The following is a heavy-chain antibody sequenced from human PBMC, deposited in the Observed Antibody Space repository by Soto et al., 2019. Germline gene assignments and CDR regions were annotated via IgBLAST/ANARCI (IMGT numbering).Heavy chain of an antibody. J-gene: IGHJ3*02. CDR3: ARWAPYYGDIHRLSAFDI. Sequence: SETLSLTCTVSGGSISSYYWSWIRQPPGKGLEWIGYIYYSGSTNYNPSLKSRVTISVDTSKNQFSLKLSSVTAADTAVYYCARWAPYYGDIHRLSAFDIWGQGTMVTVSS. D-gene: IGHD4-17*01. CDR1: GGSISSYY. CDR2: IYYSGST. V-gene: IGHV4-59*08.